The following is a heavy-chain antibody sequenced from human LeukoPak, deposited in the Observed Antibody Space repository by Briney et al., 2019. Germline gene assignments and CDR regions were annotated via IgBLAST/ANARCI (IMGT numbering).Heavy chain of an antibody. D-gene: IGHD1-26*01. V-gene: IGHV3-53*01. J-gene: IGHJ4*02. Sequence: GSLRLSCAASGFTLRNYAMSWVRQAPGKGLEWVSIIYSGGRTYYADSAKGRFTIYRDIFKNTVYLQMNSLRAEDTAVYYCAREGATTAFDYWGQGTLVTVSS. CDR1: GFTLRNYA. CDR2: IYSGGRT. CDR3: AREGATTAFDY.